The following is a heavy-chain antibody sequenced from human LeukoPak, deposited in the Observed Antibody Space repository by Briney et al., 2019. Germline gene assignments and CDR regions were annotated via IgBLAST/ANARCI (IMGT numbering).Heavy chain of an antibody. Sequence: GGSLRLSCAASGFTFSSYGMHWVRQAPGKGLEYVSAISSNGGSTYYANSVKGRFTISRDNSKNTLYLQMGSLRAEDMAVYYCARVRGYSYGSSDYWDQGTLVTVSS. J-gene: IGHJ4*02. V-gene: IGHV3-64*01. CDR2: ISSNGGST. D-gene: IGHD5-18*01. CDR1: GFTFSSYG. CDR3: ARVRGYSYGSSDY.